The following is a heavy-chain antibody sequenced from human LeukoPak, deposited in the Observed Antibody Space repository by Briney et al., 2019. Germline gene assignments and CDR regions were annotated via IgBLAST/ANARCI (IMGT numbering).Heavy chain of an antibody. J-gene: IGHJ4*02. Sequence: VASVRVSCKVSGYTLTELSMHWVRQAPGEGLEWMGGFDPEDAETIYAQKFQGRVTMTEDTSTDTAFMELSSLRSEDTAVYYCATDPSSFLRLTYWGQGTLVTVSS. CDR1: GYTLTELS. D-gene: IGHD5-12*01. V-gene: IGHV1-24*01. CDR2: FDPEDAET. CDR3: ATDPSSFLRLTY.